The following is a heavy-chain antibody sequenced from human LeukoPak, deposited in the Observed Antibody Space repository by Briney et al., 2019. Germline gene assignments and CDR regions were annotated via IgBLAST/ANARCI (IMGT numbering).Heavy chain of an antibody. Sequence: GGSLRLSGAASGFTFSIHAIHWVRQAPGKGLEWVAVISSDGNTKDYADSLQGRFTIFRDNSKNTVFLQMNSLRPEDTAVYFCARDALGDTFGPDSIGYYMDVWGTGARVTVSS. D-gene: IGHD2-15*01. CDR2: ISSDGNTK. CDR3: ARDALGDTFGPDSIGYYMDV. J-gene: IGHJ6*03. V-gene: IGHV3-30*04. CDR1: GFTFSIHA.